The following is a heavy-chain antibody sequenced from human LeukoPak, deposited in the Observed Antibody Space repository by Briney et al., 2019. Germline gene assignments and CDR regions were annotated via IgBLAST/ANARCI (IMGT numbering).Heavy chain of an antibody. D-gene: IGHD3-9*01. CDR2: MNPNSGNT. V-gene: IGHV1-8*01. Sequence: ASVKVSCKASGYTFTSYDINWVRQATGQGLEWMGWMNPNSGNTGYAQKFQGRVTMTRNTSISTAYMELSSLRSEDTAVYFCERAAPYDILTGYSPIDYWGQGTLVTVSS. J-gene: IGHJ4*02. CDR1: GYTFTSYD. CDR3: ERAAPYDILTGYSPIDY.